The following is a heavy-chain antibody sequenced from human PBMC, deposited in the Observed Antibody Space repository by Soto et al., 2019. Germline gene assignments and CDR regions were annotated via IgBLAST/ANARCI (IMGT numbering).Heavy chain of an antibody. CDR3: AREFGGYCSGGSCYRDYYMDV. V-gene: IGHV1-2*04. CDR1: GYTFTGYY. CDR2: INPNSGGT. J-gene: IGHJ6*03. D-gene: IGHD2-15*01. Sequence: ASVKVSCKASGYTFTGYYMHWVRQAPGQGLERMGWINPNSGGTNYAQKFQGWVTMTRDTSISTAYMELSRLRSDDTAVYYCAREFGGYCSGGSCYRDYYMDVWGKGTTVTVSS.